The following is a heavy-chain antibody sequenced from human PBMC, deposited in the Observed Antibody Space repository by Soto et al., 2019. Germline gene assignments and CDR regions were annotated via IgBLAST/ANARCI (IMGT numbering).Heavy chain of an antibody. D-gene: IGHD2-15*01. V-gene: IGHV3-30*18. J-gene: IGHJ6*02. CDR2: ISYDGSNQ. CDR3: AKDEGLFLKYSFNFGVDA. CDR1: GFTFSTYG. Sequence: QVQLVESGGGLVQPGRSLKLSCAASGFTFSTYGMHWVRQSPGKGLEWVAVISYDGSNQYYRDSVRDSFTISRDNSTNTVYLQINSLREEDTALYYCAKDEGLFLKYSFNFGVDAWGRGTTVTVS.